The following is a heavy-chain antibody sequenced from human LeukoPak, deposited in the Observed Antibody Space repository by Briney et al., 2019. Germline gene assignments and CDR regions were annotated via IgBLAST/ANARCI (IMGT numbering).Heavy chain of an antibody. J-gene: IGHJ4*02. CDR1: GFTFRNCA. CDR2: ISGTGYNT. D-gene: IGHD3-10*01. V-gene: IGHV3-23*01. Sequence: GGSLRLSCAASGFTFRNCAMSWVRQAPGEGLEWVSGISGTGYNTYYADSVKGRFTISRDNSKNTLYLQMNSLGAEGTAVYYCAKHVSGSLFYFDYWGQRTLVTVSS. CDR3: AKHVSGSLFYFDY.